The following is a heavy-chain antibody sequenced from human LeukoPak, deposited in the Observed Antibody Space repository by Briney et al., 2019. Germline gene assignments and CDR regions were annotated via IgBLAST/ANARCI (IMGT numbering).Heavy chain of an antibody. CDR1: GGSISGYY. Sequence: PSETLSLTCTVSGGSISGYYWSWIRQPPGKGLEWIGYIYYSGSTNYNPSLKSRVTISRDTSKNQFSLKLRSVTAADTAVYYCTSGGMVSGDYWGHGTLVTVSS. D-gene: IGHD2-8*01. CDR3: TSGGMVSGDY. V-gene: IGHV4-59*01. CDR2: IYYSGST. J-gene: IGHJ4*01.